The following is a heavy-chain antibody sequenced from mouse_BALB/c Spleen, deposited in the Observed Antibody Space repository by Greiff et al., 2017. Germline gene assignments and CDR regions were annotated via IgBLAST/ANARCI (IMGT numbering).Heavy chain of an antibody. J-gene: IGHJ3*01. Sequence: VQLQQSGPELVKPGASVKISCKASGYTFTDYNMHWVKQSHGKSLEWIGYIYPYNGGTGYNQKFKSKATLTVDNSSSTAYMELRSLTSEDSAVYYCAIYYDYTWFAYWGQGTLVTVSA. V-gene: IGHV1S29*02. CDR1: GYTFTDYN. D-gene: IGHD2-4*01. CDR2: IYPYNGGT. CDR3: AIYYDYTWFAY.